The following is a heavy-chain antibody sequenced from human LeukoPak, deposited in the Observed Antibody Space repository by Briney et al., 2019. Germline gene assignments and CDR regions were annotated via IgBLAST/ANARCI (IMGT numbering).Heavy chain of an antibody. Sequence: ASVKVSCKASGYTFTSYYMHWVRQAPGQGLEWMGIINPSGGSTSYAQKFQGRVTMTRVTSTSTVYMELSSLRSEDTAVYYCARDGDYYYDSSGYLIVPYYFDYWGQGTLVTVSS. CDR3: ARDGDYYYDSSGYLIVPYYFDY. V-gene: IGHV1-46*01. D-gene: IGHD3-22*01. CDR1: GYTFTSYY. CDR2: INPSGGST. J-gene: IGHJ4*02.